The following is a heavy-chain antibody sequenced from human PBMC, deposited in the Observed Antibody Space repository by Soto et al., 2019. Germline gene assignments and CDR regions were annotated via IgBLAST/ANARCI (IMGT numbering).Heavy chain of an antibody. CDR1: GGSFSGYY. J-gene: IGHJ4*02. CDR3: VQGDQDDY. CDR2: INHSGNT. Sequence: PSETLSLTCAVYGGSFSGYYWSWIRQPPGKGLEWIGEINHSGNTNYNPSLKSRVTISVDTSKNQFSLSLRSLTAADTAVYYCVQGDQDDYWGQGAQVTVSS. V-gene: IGHV4-34*01.